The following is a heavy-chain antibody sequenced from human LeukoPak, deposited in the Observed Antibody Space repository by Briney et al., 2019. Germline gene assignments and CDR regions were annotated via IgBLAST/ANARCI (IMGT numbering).Heavy chain of an antibody. Sequence: SETLSLTCAVSGGSISSGDYSWSWIRQPPGKGLEWIGYIYHSGSTYYNPSLKSRVTISVDRSKNQFSLKLSSVTAADTAVYFCHSSTYYYDSSGFYSYYFDYWGQGTLVTVSS. D-gene: IGHD3-22*01. J-gene: IGHJ4*02. V-gene: IGHV4-30-2*01. CDR1: GGSISSGDYS. CDR2: IYHSGST. CDR3: HSSTYYYDSSGFYSYYFDY.